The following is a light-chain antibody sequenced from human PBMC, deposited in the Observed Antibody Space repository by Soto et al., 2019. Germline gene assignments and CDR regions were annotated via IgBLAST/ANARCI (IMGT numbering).Light chain of an antibody. J-gene: IGKJ4*01. V-gene: IGKV3-15*01. CDR2: GAS. CDR1: QSVSNK. Sequence: EIVMTQSPATLSVSPGERATLSCRASQSVSNKLAWYQQKPGQSPRLLIYGASTRATGGPARFSGSGSGTEFTLTISSLQSEDFVVYYCQQYNQWPPFTFGGGTKVEIK. CDR3: QQYNQWPPFT.